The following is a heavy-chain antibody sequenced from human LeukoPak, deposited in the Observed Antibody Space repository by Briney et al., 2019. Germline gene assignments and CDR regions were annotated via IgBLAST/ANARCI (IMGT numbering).Heavy chain of an antibody. CDR2: ISYDGSNE. J-gene: IGHJ4*02. V-gene: IGHV3-30*03. D-gene: IGHD3-10*01. CDR3: VTSRGGFALSGSFDY. CDR1: GFTFSSYG. Sequence: GRSLRLSCAASGFTFSSYGMHWVRQAPGKGLEWVAVISYDGSNEYYADSVKGRFTISRDNSKNTMYLQMNSLRAEDTAVYYIVTSRGGFALSGSFDYSGQGTLGTVS.